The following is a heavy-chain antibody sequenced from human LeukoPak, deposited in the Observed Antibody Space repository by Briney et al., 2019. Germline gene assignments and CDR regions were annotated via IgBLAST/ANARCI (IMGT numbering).Heavy chain of an antibody. Sequence: TGGSLRLSCAASGFTFSSYSMNWVRQAPGKGLEWVAVIWYDGSNKYYADSVKGRFTISRDNSKNTLYLQMNSLRAEDTAVYYCARDFSSYSSSSFQNYWGQGTLVTVSS. J-gene: IGHJ4*02. V-gene: IGHV3-33*08. D-gene: IGHD6-6*01. CDR1: GFTFSSYS. CDR3: ARDFSSYSSSSFQNY. CDR2: IWYDGSNK.